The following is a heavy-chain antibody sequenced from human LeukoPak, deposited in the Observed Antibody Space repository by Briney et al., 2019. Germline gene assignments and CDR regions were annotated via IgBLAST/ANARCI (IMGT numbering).Heavy chain of an antibody. V-gene: IGHV4-59*01. CDR1: GGSMSSYY. Sequence: SETLSLTCTVSGGSMSSYYWSWIRQSPGKGLEWIGYIQFSGNTNYNPSLKSRVTISEETSKNQFSLKLSSVTAADTAVYYCARGVGNWFDPWGQGALVTVSS. J-gene: IGHJ5*02. CDR2: IQFSGNT. CDR3: ARGVGNWFDP. D-gene: IGHD3-10*01.